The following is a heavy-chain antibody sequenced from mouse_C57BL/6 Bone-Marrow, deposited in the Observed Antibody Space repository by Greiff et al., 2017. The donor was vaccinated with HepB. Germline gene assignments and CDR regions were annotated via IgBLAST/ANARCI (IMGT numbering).Heavy chain of an antibody. CDR1: GFSLTSYG. J-gene: IGHJ4*01. Sequence: QVQLKESGPGLVAPSQSLSITCTVSGFSLTSYGVDWVRQSPGKGLEWLGVIWGVGSTNYNSALKSRLSISKDNSKSQVFLKMNSLQTDDTAMYYCARSYYSNYGAMDYWGQGTSVTVSS. D-gene: IGHD2-5*01. CDR2: IWGVGST. V-gene: IGHV2-6*01. CDR3: ARSYYSNYGAMDY.